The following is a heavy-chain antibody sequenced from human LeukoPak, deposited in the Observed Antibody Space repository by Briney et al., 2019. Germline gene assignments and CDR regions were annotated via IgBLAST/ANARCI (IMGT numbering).Heavy chain of an antibody. D-gene: IGHD6-19*01. CDR2: IKQDGSEK. CDR3: ARDEEWLVYGRGNWFDP. V-gene: IGHV3-7*01. J-gene: IGHJ5*02. Sequence: PGGSLRLSCAASGFTFSSYWMSWVHQAPGKGLEWVANIKQDGSEKYYVDSVKGRFTISRDNAKNSLYLQMNRLRAEDTAVYYCARDEEWLVYGRGNWFDPWGQGTLVTVSS. CDR1: GFTFSSYW.